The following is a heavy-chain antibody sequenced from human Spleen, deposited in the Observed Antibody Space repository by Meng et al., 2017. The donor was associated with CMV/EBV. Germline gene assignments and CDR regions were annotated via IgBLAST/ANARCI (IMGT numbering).Heavy chain of an antibody. CDR1: GFTLRSYA. D-gene: IGHD2-2*01. V-gene: IGHV3-23*01. J-gene: IGHJ4*02. Sequence: ASGFTLRSYAINWVRQAPGKGLEWVSGISGRGDSTYYADSVKGRFTISRDNSKNTLYLQMNSLRAADTAVYYCAKDSHGEPAATLDYWGQGALVTVSS. CDR3: AKDSHGEPAATLDY. CDR2: ISGRGDST.